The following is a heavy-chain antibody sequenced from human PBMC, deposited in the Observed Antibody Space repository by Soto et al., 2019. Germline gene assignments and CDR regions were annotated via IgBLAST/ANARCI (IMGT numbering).Heavy chain of an antibody. V-gene: IGHV3-53*01. CDR2: IFSDGTT. J-gene: IGHJ4*02. Sequence: VVSLRVCYAVSGGTVISIYMSWVRQVPGRGLEWVSVIFSDGTTHYAESVKGRFTISRDNSKNTLYLQMNSLRADDTALYYCASDYIAVASPRSILFDYWGQGALVTVSS. CDR1: GGTVISIY. CDR3: ASDYIAVASPRSILFDY. D-gene: IGHD6-19*01.